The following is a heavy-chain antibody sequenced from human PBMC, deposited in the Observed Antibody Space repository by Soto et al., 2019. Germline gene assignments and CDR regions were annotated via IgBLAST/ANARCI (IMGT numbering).Heavy chain of an antibody. CDR2: IKSKTDGVTT. Sequence: GGSLRLSCAASGFTFSNAWMSWVRQAPGKGLEWVGRIKSKTDGVTTDYAAPGKGRFTISRDDSKNTLYLQMNSLKTEDTAVYCCTAGAPPPYPTVVPAAFEDFDYWGQGTLVTVSS. CDR3: TAGAPPPYPTVVPAAFEDFDY. D-gene: IGHD2-2*01. V-gene: IGHV3-15*01. CDR1: GFTFSNAW. J-gene: IGHJ4*02.